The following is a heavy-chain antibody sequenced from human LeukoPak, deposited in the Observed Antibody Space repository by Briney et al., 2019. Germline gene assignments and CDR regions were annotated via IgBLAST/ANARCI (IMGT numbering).Heavy chain of an antibody. J-gene: IGHJ5*02. Sequence: PSQTLSLTCAVSGYSISSGYYWGWIRQPPGKGREWIGSIYRSGSTYYNPSPKSRVTISVDTSKNQFCPKLSSVTAADTAVYSCARDASYAVWSGSHQGWFDPWGPATMVAVSS. CDR3: ARDASYAVWSGSHQGWFDP. V-gene: IGHV4-38-2*02. D-gene: IGHD3-3*01. CDR1: GYSISSGYY. CDR2: IYRSGST.